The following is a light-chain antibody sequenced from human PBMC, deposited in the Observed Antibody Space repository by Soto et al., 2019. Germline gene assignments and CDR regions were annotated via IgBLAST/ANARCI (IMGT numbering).Light chain of an antibody. CDR1: DTDIGGADY. CDR3: SSYTRSSSVV. Sequence: QSALTQPASVSGSPGQSITVSCTGTDTDIGGADYVSWYQQHPGKAPKLIIYEVSHRPSGVSNRFSGSKSGNAASLTISGLQAEDEADYYCSSYTRSSSVVFGGGTQLTVL. CDR2: EVS. J-gene: IGLJ3*02. V-gene: IGLV2-14*01.